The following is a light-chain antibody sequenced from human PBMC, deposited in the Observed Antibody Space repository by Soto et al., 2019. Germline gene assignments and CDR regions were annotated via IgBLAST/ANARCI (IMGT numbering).Light chain of an antibody. CDR2: EVS. CDR3: CSYAGSSTSGYV. Sequence: QSALTQPASVSGSPGQSITISCTGTSSDVGSYNLVSWYQQHPGKAPKLMIYEVSKRPSGVSNRFSGSKSGNTASLTISGLQAEDEADYYCCSYAGSSTSGYVFGTGTKLTGL. CDR1: SSDVGSYNL. V-gene: IGLV2-23*02. J-gene: IGLJ1*01.